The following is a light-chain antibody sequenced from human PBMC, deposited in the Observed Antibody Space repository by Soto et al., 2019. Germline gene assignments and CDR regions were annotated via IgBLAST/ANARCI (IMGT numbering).Light chain of an antibody. V-gene: IGKV1-27*01. CDR2: AAS. CDR1: QDISSW. Sequence: DIQVTQSPSSVSASVGDRFTITFRASQDISSWLAWYQQKPGKVPKLLIYAASTLQSGVPSRFSGSGSGTDFTLTISSLQPEDVATYYCQKYNSAPLTFGGGTKVDIK. J-gene: IGKJ4*01. CDR3: QKYNSAPLT.